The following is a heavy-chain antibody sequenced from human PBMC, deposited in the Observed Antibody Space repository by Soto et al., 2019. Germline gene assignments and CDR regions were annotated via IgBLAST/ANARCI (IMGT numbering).Heavy chain of an antibody. J-gene: IGHJ6*02. CDR2: ISPYTGNT. CDR3: AMVDLYVTPTPQDV. Sequence: QVQLEQSGDEVKKPGASVKVSCKASGYIFVNYGIAWVRQAPGQGLEWLGWISPYTGNTYYATKVKGRLTLTTDTSTCTAFMDLGSLTSADTTVYYCAMVDLYVTPTPQDVWGQGTTVTVSS. V-gene: IGHV1-18*01. CDR1: GYIFVNYG. D-gene: IGHD3-16*01.